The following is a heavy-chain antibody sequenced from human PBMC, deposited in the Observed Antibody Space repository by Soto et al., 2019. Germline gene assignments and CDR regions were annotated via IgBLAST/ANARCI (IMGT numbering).Heavy chain of an antibody. CDR3: AREIRDSAWFDY. Sequence: SETLSLTCTVSGGSISRGDYYWSWIRQPPGKGLEWIGYIYYSGSTYYNPSLKSRVTISVDMSKNQFSLKLSSVTAADTAVYYCAREIRDSAWFDYWGQGTLVTVSS. V-gene: IGHV4-30-4*01. CDR1: GGSISRGDYY. J-gene: IGHJ4*02. CDR2: IYYSGST. D-gene: IGHD1-26*01.